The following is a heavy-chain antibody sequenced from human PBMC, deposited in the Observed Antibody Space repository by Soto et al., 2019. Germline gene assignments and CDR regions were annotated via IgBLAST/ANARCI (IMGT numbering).Heavy chain of an antibody. Sequence: PGGSLRLSCAASGFTFSSYSMNWVRQAPGKGLEWVSYINNSSSTIYYADSVKGRFTISRDNAKNSLYLQMNSLRAEDTAVYYCASPWELPWDWGQGTLVTVSS. CDR3: ASPWELPWD. CDR2: INNSSSTI. CDR1: GFTFSSYS. V-gene: IGHV3-48*01. J-gene: IGHJ4*01. D-gene: IGHD1-26*01.